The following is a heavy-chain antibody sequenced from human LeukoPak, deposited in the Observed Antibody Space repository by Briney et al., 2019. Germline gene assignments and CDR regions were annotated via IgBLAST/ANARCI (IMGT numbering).Heavy chain of an antibody. CDR2: IYYSEST. D-gene: IGHD6-19*01. CDR3: ARDSVAVEYIDAFDI. CDR1: GGSISSYY. Sequence: SETLSLTCTVSGGSISSYYWSWIRQPPRQGLEWIGYIYYSESTNYNPSPKSRVTISVDTSKNQFSLKLSSVTASDTAVDYCARDSVAVEYIDAFDIWGQGTMVTVSS. V-gene: IGHV4-59*01. J-gene: IGHJ3*02.